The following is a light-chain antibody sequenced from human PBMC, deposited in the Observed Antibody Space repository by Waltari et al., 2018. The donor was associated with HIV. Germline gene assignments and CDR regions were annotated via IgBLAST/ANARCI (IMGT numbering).Light chain of an antibody. CDR3: SAYTSSSTLAV. CDR2: VVG. V-gene: IGLV2-14*01. J-gene: IGLJ2*01. Sequence: QSALTQPASVSGSPGQSITLSCTGTSSDLGGYDYVSWYQQHPGKAPKLMSYVVGSRHSGVLNRFSGSRSGNTASLTISGLQAEDEADYDCSAYTSSSTLAVFGGGTKLTVL. CDR1: SSDLGGYDY.